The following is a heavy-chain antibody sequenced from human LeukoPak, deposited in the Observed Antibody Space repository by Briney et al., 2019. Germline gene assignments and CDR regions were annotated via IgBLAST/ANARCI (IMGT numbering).Heavy chain of an antibody. D-gene: IGHD3-22*01. CDR3: ARTYYSDSSGYYFDY. CDR2: LNPGDSNN. J-gene: IGHJ4*02. CDR1: GYSFTNYW. Sequence: GESLKISCKGSGYSFTNYWIAWVRQMPGKGLEWMAILNPGDSNNRYSPPFQGQVTISADKSISTAYLQWSSLKASDTAMYYCARTYYSDSSGYYFDYWGQGTLVTVSS. V-gene: IGHV5-51*01.